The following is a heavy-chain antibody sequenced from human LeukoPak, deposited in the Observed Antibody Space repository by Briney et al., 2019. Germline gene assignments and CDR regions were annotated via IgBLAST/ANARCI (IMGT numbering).Heavy chain of an antibody. D-gene: IGHD3-10*01. CDR3: ARVARPGNLRSGGWFDP. V-gene: IGHV1-2*02. CDR1: GYTFTGYY. J-gene: IGHJ5*02. Sequence: ASVKVSCKASGYTFTGYYIHWVRQAPGQGLEWMGWINPNSGGTKYAQKFQSRVTMTRDTSISTAYMGLSRLRSDDTAVYYCARVARPGNLRSGGWFDPWGQGTLVTVSS. CDR2: INPNSGGT.